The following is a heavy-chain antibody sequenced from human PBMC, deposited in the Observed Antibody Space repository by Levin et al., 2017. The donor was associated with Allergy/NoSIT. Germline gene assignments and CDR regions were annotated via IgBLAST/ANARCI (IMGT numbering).Heavy chain of an antibody. CDR3: ARDQNVLLWFGESYDYYFDY. V-gene: IGHV3-7*04. CDR2: IKQDGSEK. Sequence: GGSLRLSCAASGFTFSSYWMSWVRQAPGKGLEWVANIKQDGSEKYYVDSVKGRFTISRDNAKNSLYLQMNSLRAEDTAVYYCARDQNVLLWFGESYDYYFDYWGQGTLVTVSS. D-gene: IGHD3-10*01. CDR1: GFTFSSYW. J-gene: IGHJ4*02.